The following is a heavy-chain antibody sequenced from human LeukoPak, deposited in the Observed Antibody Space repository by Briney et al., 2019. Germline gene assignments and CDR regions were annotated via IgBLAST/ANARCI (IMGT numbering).Heavy chain of an antibody. J-gene: IGHJ4*02. D-gene: IGHD3-10*01. V-gene: IGHV3-7*01. CDR3: AKSYGSGSYMDY. CDR1: GFTFSSYW. CDR2: IKQDGSEK. Sequence: GGSLRLSCAASGFTFSSYWMSWVRQAPGKGLEWVANIKQDGSEKYYVDSVKGRFTISRDNSKNTLYLQMNSLRAEDTAVYYCAKSYGSGSYMDYWGQGALVTVSS.